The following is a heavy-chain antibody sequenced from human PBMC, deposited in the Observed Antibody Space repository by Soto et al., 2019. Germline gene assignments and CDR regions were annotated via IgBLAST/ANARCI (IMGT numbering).Heavy chain of an antibody. CDR2: VSGSGRST. Sequence: EVQLLESGGGLVQPGGSLRLSCAASGFRFSSYAMNWVRQAPGKGLEWVSAVSGSGRSTDYADSVKGRFTISRDNSKKTLYLQMNSLRAEDTAVYYCAKDRGNYVYVWGSYRDAFDIWGQGTTVTVSS. CDR3: AKDRGNYVYVWGSYRDAFDI. D-gene: IGHD3-16*02. J-gene: IGHJ3*02. V-gene: IGHV3-23*01. CDR1: GFRFSSYA.